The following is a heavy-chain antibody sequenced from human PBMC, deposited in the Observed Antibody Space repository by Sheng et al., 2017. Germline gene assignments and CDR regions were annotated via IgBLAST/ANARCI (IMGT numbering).Heavy chain of an antibody. CDR3: ARGGNAFDI. V-gene: IGHV3-33*01. CDR1: GFTFSSFG. D-gene: IGHD2-15*01. Sequence: QVQLVESGGGVVQPGRSLRLSCAASGFTFSSFGMHWVRQAPGKGLEWVAVIWYDGSNKYYADSVKGRFTISRDNSKNTLYMQMNSLRAEDTAVYYCARGGNAFDIWGQGTRGHR. J-gene: IGHJ3*02. CDR2: IWYDGSNK.